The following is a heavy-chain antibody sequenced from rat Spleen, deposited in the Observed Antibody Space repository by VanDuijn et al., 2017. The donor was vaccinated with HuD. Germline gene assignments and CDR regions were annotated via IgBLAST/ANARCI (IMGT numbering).Heavy chain of an antibody. Sequence: EVQLVESGGGLVQPGRSLKLSCAASGFTFSDYYMAWVRQAPKKGLEWVATISTSGSRTYYPDSVKGRFTISRDNAKSSLYLQMNSLKSEDTATYYCSRDDYSSPPYWYFDFWGPGTMVTVSS. CDR3: SRDDYSSPPYWYFDF. CDR1: GFTFSDYY. J-gene: IGHJ1*01. V-gene: IGHV5S23*01. D-gene: IGHD1-2*01. CDR2: ISTSGSRT.